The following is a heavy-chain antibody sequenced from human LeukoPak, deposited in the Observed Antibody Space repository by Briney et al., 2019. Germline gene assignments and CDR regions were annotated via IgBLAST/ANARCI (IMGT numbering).Heavy chain of an antibody. V-gene: IGHV3-53*01. Sequence: GGSLRLSCAASGFTVSSNYMSWVRQAPGKGLEWVSVIYSGGSTYYADSVKGRFTISRDNSKNTLDLQMNSLRAEDTAVYYCARDGGFWSGYYLYYYYYMDVWGNGTTVTVSS. CDR1: GFTVSSNY. D-gene: IGHD3-3*01. J-gene: IGHJ6*03. CDR2: IYSGGST. CDR3: ARDGGFWSGYYLYYYYYMDV.